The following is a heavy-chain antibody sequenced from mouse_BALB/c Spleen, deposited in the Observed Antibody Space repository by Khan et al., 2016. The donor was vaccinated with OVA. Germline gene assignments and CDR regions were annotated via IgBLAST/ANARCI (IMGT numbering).Heavy chain of an antibody. CDR3: ARRTTAYAMDY. V-gene: IGHV1-4*01. CDR2: INPSSGYT. D-gene: IGHD1-2*01. CDR1: GYTFTSNT. Sequence: QIQLVQSGAEPARPGASVKMSCKASGYTFTSNTMHWVKQRPGQGLEWIGYINPSSGYTNYNQKFNDKATLTADKSSSTAYMQLSSLTSEDSAVXYCARRTTAYAMDYWGQGTSVTVSS. J-gene: IGHJ4*01.